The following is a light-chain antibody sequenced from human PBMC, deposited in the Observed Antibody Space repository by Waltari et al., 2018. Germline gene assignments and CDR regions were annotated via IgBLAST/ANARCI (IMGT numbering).Light chain of an antibody. Sequence: SYEVTQPPSVSVSPGQAASIPCSGDQLGEQYVSWYQQKPGQSPVLVLYQDNRRPSGIPERFSGSNSNSGNTATLTISGTQAMDEADYHCQAWDGSTLIFGGGTKLTVL. CDR1: QLGEQY. J-gene: IGLJ2*01. CDR3: QAWDGSTLI. CDR2: QDN. V-gene: IGLV3-1*01.